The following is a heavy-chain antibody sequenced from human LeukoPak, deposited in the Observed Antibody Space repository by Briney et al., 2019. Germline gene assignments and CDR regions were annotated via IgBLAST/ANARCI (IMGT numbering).Heavy chain of an antibody. Sequence: SETLSLTCSVSGVSITSSTHYWGWIRQPPGEGLQWIGGIYFSGDTHYNPSFKSRVTLSLDTSKNHFSLKLTSVTVADTAVYYCVRIPMFPGDVWKSDLRFYFDRWGQGALVAVSS. CDR3: VRIPMFPGDVWKSDLRFYFDR. V-gene: IGHV4-39*02. CDR1: GVSITSSTHY. J-gene: IGHJ4*02. CDR2: IYFSGDT. D-gene: IGHD3-3*01.